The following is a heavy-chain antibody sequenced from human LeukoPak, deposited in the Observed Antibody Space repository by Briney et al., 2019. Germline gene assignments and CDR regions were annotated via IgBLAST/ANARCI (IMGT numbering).Heavy chain of an antibody. V-gene: IGHV4-4*02. CDR3: ATDTQIFSVIKNYHYYGMDV. CDR1: GFTFSSYS. D-gene: IGHD3-3*01. CDR2: IYHAGSV. J-gene: IGHJ6*02. Sequence: PGGSLRLSCAASGFTFSSYSMNWVRQSPGKGLEWIGSIYHAGSVNYNPSLKSRVTISVDTSKNQFSLDLNSVTAADTAVYYCATDTQIFSVIKNYHYYGMDVWGQGTTVTVSS.